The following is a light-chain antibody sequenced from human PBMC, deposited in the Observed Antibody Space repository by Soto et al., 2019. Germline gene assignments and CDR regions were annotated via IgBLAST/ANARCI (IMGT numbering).Light chain of an antibody. J-gene: IGKJ1*01. V-gene: IGKV1-39*01. CDR2: AAS. Sequence: DIPMTPSPSSLSASVGDRVPLTCRARQSISSYLNWYQQKPGKAPKLLIYAASTLQSGVPSRFSGSGSGTDFTLTISSLQTEDFATYYCQQLNRYPRTFGQGTKV. CDR1: QSISSY. CDR3: QQLNRYPRT.